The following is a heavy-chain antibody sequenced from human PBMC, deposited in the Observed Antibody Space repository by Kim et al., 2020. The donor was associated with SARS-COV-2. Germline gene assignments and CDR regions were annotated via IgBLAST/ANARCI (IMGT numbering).Heavy chain of an antibody. CDR3: TRGPYSDYFDY. D-gene: IGHD4-4*01. Sequence: ESTPSLKRRATISGDRSKNQFSLTLTSVTASDTAVYYCTRGPYSDYFDYWGQGTLVTVSS. V-gene: IGHV4-30-2*01. J-gene: IGHJ4*02.